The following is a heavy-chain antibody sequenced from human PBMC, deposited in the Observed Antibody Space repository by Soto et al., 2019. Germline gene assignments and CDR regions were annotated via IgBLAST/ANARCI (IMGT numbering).Heavy chain of an antibody. CDR1: GGSISTYC. V-gene: IGHV4-59*01. CDR2: FYDGGST. Sequence: SETLSLTCTVSGGSISTYCWSWIRQPPGKGLEWIGYFYDGGSTNYNPSLKSRVTISVDTSKNQFSLKLTSVTAADTAVYYCTRDSIKPQYGMDVWGQGTTVTVSS. J-gene: IGHJ6*02. CDR3: TRDSIKPQYGMDV.